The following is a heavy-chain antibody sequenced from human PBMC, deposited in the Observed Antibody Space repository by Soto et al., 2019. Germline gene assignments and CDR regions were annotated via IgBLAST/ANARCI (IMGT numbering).Heavy chain of an antibody. V-gene: IGHV1-3*01. D-gene: IGHD3-10*01. J-gene: IGHJ4*02. CDR1: GYTFTSYA. CDR2: INAGNGNT. CDR3: GRAEMVRVVGVDY. Sequence: QVQLVQSGAEVKKPGASVKVSCKASGYTFTSYAMHWVRQAPGQRLEWMGWINAGNGNTKYSQKFQGRVTITRDTSASPAYTELSSLRSEDTAVYYCGRAEMVRVVGVDYWGQGTLVTVSS.